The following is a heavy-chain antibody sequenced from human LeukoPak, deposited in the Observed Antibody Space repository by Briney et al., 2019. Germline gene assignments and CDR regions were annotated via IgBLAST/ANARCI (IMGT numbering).Heavy chain of an antibody. D-gene: IGHD4-17*01. CDR1: GGSFSGYY. J-gene: IGHJ5*02. CDR3: AREGAVTTSWFDP. CDR2: INHSGST. V-gene: IGHV4-34*01. Sequence: SETLSLTCAVYGGSFSGYYWSWIRQPPGKGLEWIGEINHSGSTNYNPSLKSRVTISVDTSKNQFSLKLSSVTAADTAVYYCAREGAVTTSWFDPWGQGTLVTVSS.